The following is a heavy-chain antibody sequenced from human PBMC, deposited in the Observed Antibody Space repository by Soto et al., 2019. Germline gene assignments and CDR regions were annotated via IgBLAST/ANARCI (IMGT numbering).Heavy chain of an antibody. D-gene: IGHD2-2*01. V-gene: IGHV1-18*03. J-gene: IGHJ4*02. CDR1: GYTFTTYG. CDR3: AREYCSSTSCYGPDY. Sequence: ASVKVSCKASGYTFTTYGISWVRQPPGQGLEWMGWISTHKRKTKNAEKLQGRVTMTTETSTSTAYMELRSLTSDDMSVYYCAREYCSSTSCYGPDYWGQGTLVTVSS. CDR2: ISTHKRKT.